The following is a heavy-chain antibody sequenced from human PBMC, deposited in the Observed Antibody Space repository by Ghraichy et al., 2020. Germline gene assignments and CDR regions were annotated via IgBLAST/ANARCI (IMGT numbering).Heavy chain of an antibody. J-gene: IGHJ6*04. D-gene: IGHD6-19*01. Sequence: PTLVKPTQTLTLTCTFSGFSLSTSGVGVGWIRQPPGKALEWLALIYWDDDKRYSPSLKSRLTITKDTSKNQVVLTMTNMDPVDTATYYCSVAGREITLDVWGKGTTVTVSS. CDR2: IYWDDDK. CDR3: SVAGREITLDV. V-gene: IGHV2-5*02. CDR1: GFSLSTSGVG.